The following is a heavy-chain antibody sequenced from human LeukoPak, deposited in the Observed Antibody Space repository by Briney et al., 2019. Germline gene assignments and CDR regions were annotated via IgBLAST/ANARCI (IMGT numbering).Heavy chain of an antibody. Sequence: EASVKVSCKASGGTFSSYAISWVRQAPGQGLEWMGGIIPIFGTANYAQKFQGRVTITADESTSTAYMELSSLRSEDTAVYYCARAGSMFGVVVFDYWGQGTLVTVSS. V-gene: IGHV1-69*01. CDR2: IIPIFGTA. CDR1: GGTFSSYA. J-gene: IGHJ4*02. D-gene: IGHD3-3*01. CDR3: ARAGSMFGVVVFDY.